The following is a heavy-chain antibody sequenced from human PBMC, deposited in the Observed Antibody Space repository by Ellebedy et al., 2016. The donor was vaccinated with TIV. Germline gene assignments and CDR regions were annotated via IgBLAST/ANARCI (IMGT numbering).Heavy chain of an antibody. Sequence: GESLKISCAVSGFTFSNYAVHWVRQAPGKGLEWVSAISGNGGSTHYEDSVKGRFTVSRDNSKNTLYLQMNSLRAEDTAVYYCARARVVVAADDAFDIWGQGTMVTVSS. J-gene: IGHJ3*02. CDR3: ARARVVVAADDAFDI. CDR1: GFTFSNYA. D-gene: IGHD2-15*01. CDR2: ISGNGGST. V-gene: IGHV3-23*01.